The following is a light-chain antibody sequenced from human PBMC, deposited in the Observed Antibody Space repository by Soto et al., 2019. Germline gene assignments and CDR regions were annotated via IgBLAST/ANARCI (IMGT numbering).Light chain of an antibody. Sequence: HSVLTQPASVSGSPGQSITISCTGTSSDVGGYNYVSWYQQHPGKAPKLMIDEVSNRPSGVSNRFSGSKSGNTASLTISGLQAEDEADYYCSSYTSSSTQVFGGGTQLTFL. CDR1: SSDVGGYNY. CDR2: EVS. J-gene: IGLJ2*01. CDR3: SSYTSSSTQV. V-gene: IGLV2-14*01.